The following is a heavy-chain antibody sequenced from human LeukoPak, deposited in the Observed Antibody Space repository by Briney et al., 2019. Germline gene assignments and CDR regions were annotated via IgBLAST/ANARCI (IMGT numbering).Heavy chain of an antibody. CDR3: AREDSCSSTSCYFAFDI. CDR2: IYSGGST. J-gene: IGHJ3*02. D-gene: IGHD2-2*01. Sequence: GGSLRLSCAASGFTVSSNYMSWVRQAPGKGLEWVSVIYSGGSTYYADSVKGRFTISRDNAKNSLYLQMNSLRAEDTAVYYCAREDSCSSTSCYFAFDIWGQGTMVTVSS. V-gene: IGHV3-53*01. CDR1: GFTVSSNY.